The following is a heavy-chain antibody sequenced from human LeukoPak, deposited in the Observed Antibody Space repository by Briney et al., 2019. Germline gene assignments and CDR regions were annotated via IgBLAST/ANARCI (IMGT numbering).Heavy chain of an antibody. Sequence: ASVKVSCKASGYTFTSYGISWVRQAPGQGLEWMGWISAYNGNTNYAQKLQGRVTMTRDTSTSTVYMELSSLRSEDTAVYYCARMSIAARRGLDYWGQGTLVTVSS. CDR3: ARMSIAARRGLDY. D-gene: IGHD6-6*01. CDR1: GYTFTSYG. J-gene: IGHJ4*02. V-gene: IGHV1-18*01. CDR2: ISAYNGNT.